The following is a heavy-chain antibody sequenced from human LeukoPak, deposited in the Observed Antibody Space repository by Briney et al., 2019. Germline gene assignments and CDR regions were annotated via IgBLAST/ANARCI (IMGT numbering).Heavy chain of an antibody. D-gene: IGHD3-10*01. CDR3: ARGPLWFGDY. CDR2: IYYSGST. J-gene: IGHJ4*02. CDR1: GGSVNSGSYY. V-gene: IGHV4-61*01. Sequence: PSETLSLTCTVSGGSVNSGSYYWNWIRQPPGKGLEWIGYIYYSGSTNYNPSLKSRVTISVDTSKNQFSLKLSSVTAADTAVYYCARGPLWFGDYWGQGTLVTVSS.